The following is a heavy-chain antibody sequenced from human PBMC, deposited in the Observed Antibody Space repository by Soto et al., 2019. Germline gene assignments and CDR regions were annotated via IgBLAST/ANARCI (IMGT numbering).Heavy chain of an antibody. J-gene: IGHJ6*02. CDR2: INPNSGGT. V-gene: IGHV1-2*02. CDR3: ARVISSRYYYYGMDV. D-gene: IGHD2-21*01. CDR1: GYTFTGYY. Sequence: GXSVKVSCRASGYTFTGYYMHWVRQAPGQGLEWMGWINPNSGGTNYAQKFQGRVTMTRDTSISTAYMELSRLRSDDTAVYYCARVISSRYYYYGMDVWGQGTTVTVSS.